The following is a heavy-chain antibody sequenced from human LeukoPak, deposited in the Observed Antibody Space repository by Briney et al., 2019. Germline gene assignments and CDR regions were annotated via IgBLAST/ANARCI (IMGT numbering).Heavy chain of an antibody. CDR1: GYTFTSYD. V-gene: IGHV1-8*01. J-gene: IGHJ3*02. Sequence: GASVKVSCKASGYTFTSYDINWVRQATGQGLEWMGWMNPNSGNTGYAQKFQGRVTMTRNTSISTAYMELSSLRSEDTAVYYSARGRVLLPGGAFDIWGQGTMVTVSS. CDR2: MNPNSGNT. D-gene: IGHD3-10*01. CDR3: ARGRVLLPGGAFDI.